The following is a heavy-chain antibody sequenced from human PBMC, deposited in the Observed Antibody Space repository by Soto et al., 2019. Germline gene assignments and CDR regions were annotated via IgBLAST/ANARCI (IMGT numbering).Heavy chain of an antibody. CDR2: IYYSGST. Sequence: PSETLSLTCTVSRGSINSFYWSWIRQPPGKGLEWVGYIYYSGSTNYSPSLQSRLSLSIDASKNQFSLRLTSVTASDKAVYYCARGPVTYDFWSGYKDPYFYGLDVCGQRTTVTVSS. CDR1: RGSINSFY. D-gene: IGHD3-3*01. CDR3: ARGPVTYDFWSGYKDPYFYGLDV. V-gene: IGHV4-59*01. J-gene: IGHJ6*02.